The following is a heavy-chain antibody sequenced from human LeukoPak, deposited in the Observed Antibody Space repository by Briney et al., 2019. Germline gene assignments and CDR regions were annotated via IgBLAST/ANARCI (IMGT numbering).Heavy chain of an antibody. CDR2: MRYDGSNR. J-gene: IGHJ4*02. D-gene: IGHD3-22*01. V-gene: IGHV3-30*02. Sequence: GGSLRPSCAASGITLSSYGMHWVRQAPGKGLEWVAFMRYDGSNRYYTDSVKARFTIYRDSSKNTLYLQMNSLRAEDTAVYYCAKARPMKLQHYFDYWGQGTLVTVSS. CDR3: AKARPMKLQHYFDY. CDR1: GITLSSYG.